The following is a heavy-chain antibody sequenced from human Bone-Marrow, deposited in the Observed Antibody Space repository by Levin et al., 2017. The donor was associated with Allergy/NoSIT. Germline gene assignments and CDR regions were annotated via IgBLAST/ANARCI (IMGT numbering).Heavy chain of an antibody. Sequence: GGSLRLSCTASGFTFGDYAMNWFRQAPGKGLEWVGFIRSKAHGGTAEYAASVRGRFTISRDDSKSIAYLQTNSLKTEDTAIYYCSRALYYDILPGAFDIWGQGTMVTVSS. CDR3: SRALYYDILPGAFDI. J-gene: IGHJ3*02. V-gene: IGHV3-49*03. D-gene: IGHD3-9*01. CDR1: GFTFGDYA. CDR2: IRSKAHGGTA.